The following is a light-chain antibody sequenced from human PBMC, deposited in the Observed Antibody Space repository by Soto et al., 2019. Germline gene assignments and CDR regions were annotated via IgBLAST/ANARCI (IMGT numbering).Light chain of an antibody. J-gene: IGKJ5*01. V-gene: IGKV1-39*01. CDR2: GAS. Sequence: DVDMTQSPSSLSASVGDRVTITCRASQPISNYLNWYQQKAGEAPKVLIFGASSLQTGVPSKFSGSGYGTDFTLIINNLHPDDFATYYCQQTHAVPLPFGQGTRLEI. CDR3: QQTHAVPLP. CDR1: QPISNY.